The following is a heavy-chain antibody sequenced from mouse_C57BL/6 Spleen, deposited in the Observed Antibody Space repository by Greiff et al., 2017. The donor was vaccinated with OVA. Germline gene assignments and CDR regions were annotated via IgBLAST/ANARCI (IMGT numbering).Heavy chain of an antibody. J-gene: IGHJ2*01. CDR3: ARERVYDYFDY. V-gene: IGHV3-6*01. CDR1: GYSITSGYY. D-gene: IGHD2-3*01. Sequence: EVQLQQSGPGLVKPSQSLSLTCSVTGYSITSGYYWNWIRQFPGNKLEWMGYISYDGSNNYNPSLKNRISITRDTSKNQFFLKLNSVTTEDTATYYCARERVYDYFDYWGQGTTLTVSS. CDR2: ISYDGSN.